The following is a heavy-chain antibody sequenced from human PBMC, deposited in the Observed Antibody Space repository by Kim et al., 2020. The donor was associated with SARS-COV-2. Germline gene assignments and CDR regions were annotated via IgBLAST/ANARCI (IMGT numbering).Heavy chain of an antibody. CDR3: LDYYGSGSPR. J-gene: IGHJ4*02. D-gene: IGHD3-10*01. V-gene: IGHV3-73*01. CDR2: T. Sequence: TAYAASVKGRFTISRDDSKNTAYLQMNSLKTEDTAVYYCLDYYGSGSPRWGQGTLVTVSS.